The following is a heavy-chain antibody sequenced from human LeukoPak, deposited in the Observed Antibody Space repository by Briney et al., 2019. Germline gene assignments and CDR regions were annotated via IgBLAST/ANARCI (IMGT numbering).Heavy chain of an antibody. D-gene: IGHD1/OR15-1a*01. CDR2: ISSSGIYA. J-gene: IGHJ3*02. V-gene: IGHV3-11*03. CDR1: GFTLSDYY. Sequence: GGSLRLSCAASGFTLSDYYMSWIRQAPGKGLEWLSYISSSGIYANYADSVEGRFTISRDNAKNSLYLQMNNLRAEDTAVYYCARPRASGTTNDAFDIWGQGTMVTVSS. CDR3: ARPRASGTTNDAFDI.